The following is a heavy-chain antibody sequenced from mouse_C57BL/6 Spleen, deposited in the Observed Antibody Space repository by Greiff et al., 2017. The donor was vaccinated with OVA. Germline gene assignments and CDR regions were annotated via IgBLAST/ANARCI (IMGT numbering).Heavy chain of an antibody. CDR2: IYPGSGNT. D-gene: IGHD6-1*01. J-gene: IGHJ2*01. V-gene: IGHV1-76*01. Sequence: QVQLQQSGAELVRPGASVKLSCKASGYTFTDYYINWVKQRPGQGLEWIARIYPGSGNTYYNEKFKGKATLTAEKSSSTAYMQLSSLTSEDAAVCFCARGAAVDYWGQGTTLTVSS. CDR1: GYTFTDYY. CDR3: ARGAAVDY.